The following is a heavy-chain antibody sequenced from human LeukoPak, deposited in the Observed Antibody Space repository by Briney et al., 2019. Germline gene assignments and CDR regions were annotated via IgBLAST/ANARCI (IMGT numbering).Heavy chain of an antibody. CDR3: ARDEVVTAPAYYFDY. J-gene: IGHJ4*02. CDR1: GGSISSSSYY. D-gene: IGHD2-21*02. V-gene: IGHV4-39*07. Sequence: SETLSLTCTVSGGSISSSSYYWGWIRQPPGKGLEWIGSIYYSGSTYYNPSLKSRVTISVDKSKNQFSLKLSSVTAADTAVYYCARDEVVTAPAYYFDYWGQGTLVTVSS. CDR2: IYYSGST.